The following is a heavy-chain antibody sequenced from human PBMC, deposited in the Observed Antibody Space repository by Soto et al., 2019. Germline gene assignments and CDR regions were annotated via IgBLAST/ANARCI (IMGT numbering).Heavy chain of an antibody. V-gene: IGHV1-69*01. CDR3: ARQKRFTMVRGGSDYGMDV. J-gene: IGHJ6*02. CDR2: IIPIFGTA. CDR1: GGTFSSYA. Sequence: QVQLVQSGAEVTKPGSSVKVSCKASGGTFSSYAISWVRQAPGQGLEWMGGIIPIFGTANYAQKFQGRVTINADESTSTAYMELSSLRSEDTVVYSCARQKRFTMVRGGSDYGMDVWGQGTTVTVSS. D-gene: IGHD3-10*01.